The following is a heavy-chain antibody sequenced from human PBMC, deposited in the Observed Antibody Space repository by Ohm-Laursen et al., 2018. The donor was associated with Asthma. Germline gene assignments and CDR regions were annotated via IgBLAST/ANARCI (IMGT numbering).Heavy chain of an antibody. CDR3: ARGSFDEYGDYPCDS. V-gene: IGHV1-3*01. Sequence: ASVKVSCKASGHIFSSYTMQWVRQAPGQGLEWMGWFNAGNGNTKYSQKFQGRVTITRDTSASTAYMELSSLRSEDTAVYYCARGSFDEYGDYPCDSWGQGTLVTVSS. CDR2: FNAGNGNT. CDR1: GHIFSSYT. J-gene: IGHJ4*02. D-gene: IGHD4-17*01.